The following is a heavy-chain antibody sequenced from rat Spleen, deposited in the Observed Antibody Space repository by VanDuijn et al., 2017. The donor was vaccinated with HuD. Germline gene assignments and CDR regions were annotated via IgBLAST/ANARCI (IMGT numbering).Heavy chain of an antibody. CDR3: AKKGTYYGYLYVMDA. CDR1: GFAFSSYG. Sequence: EVQLVESGGGLVQPGGSLKLSCAASGFAFSSYGMNWVRQAPPKGLKWVASISPSGNYTYYRDSVKGRFTISRANSENTVYLQMNSLRSEDTATYYCAKKGTYYGYLYVMDAWGQGASVTVSS. D-gene: IGHD1-9*01. CDR2: ISPSGNYT. V-gene: IGHV5-19*01. J-gene: IGHJ4*01.